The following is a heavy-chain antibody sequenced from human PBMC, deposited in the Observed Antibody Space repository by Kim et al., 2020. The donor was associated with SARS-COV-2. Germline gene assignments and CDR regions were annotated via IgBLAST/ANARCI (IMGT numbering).Heavy chain of an antibody. V-gene: IGHV3-53*01. D-gene: IGHD1-26*01. J-gene: IGHJ4*02. CDR3: ARSGSYSHFDY. CDR2: T. Sequence: TYSADSVKGRFTISRDNSKNTLYLQMNSLRAEDTAVYYCARSGSYSHFDYWGQGTLVTVSS.